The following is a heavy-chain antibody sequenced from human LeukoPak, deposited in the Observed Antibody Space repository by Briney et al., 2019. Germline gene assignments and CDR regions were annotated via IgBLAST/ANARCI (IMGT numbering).Heavy chain of an antibody. CDR2: ISSSSSHI. Sequence: GSLRLSCAVSGFIFSSYSMHWVRQAPGKGLEWVSSISSSSSHIYYADSVKGRFTISRDNAKNSLYPQMTSLRAEDTAVYYCAKVGSSGRGIDYWGQGTLVTVSS. J-gene: IGHJ4*01. D-gene: IGHD1-26*01. CDR3: AKVGSSGRGIDY. V-gene: IGHV3-21*01. CDR1: GFIFSSYS.